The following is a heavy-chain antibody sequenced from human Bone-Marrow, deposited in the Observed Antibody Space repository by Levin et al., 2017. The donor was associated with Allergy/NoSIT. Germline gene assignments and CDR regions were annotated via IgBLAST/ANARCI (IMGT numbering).Heavy chain of an antibody. V-gene: IGHV4-59*01. CDR1: GGSTSGYF. CDR2: IYDSETT. Sequence: SQTLSLTCTVSGGSTSGYFWSWIRQPPGKRLEWIGYIYDSETTNYNPSLKSRVTISTETSKNQFSLKLQSVTAADTAVYYCVREKISSSGGFDYWGQGILVTVSS. D-gene: IGHD3-22*01. J-gene: IGHJ4*02. CDR3: VREKISSSGGFDY.